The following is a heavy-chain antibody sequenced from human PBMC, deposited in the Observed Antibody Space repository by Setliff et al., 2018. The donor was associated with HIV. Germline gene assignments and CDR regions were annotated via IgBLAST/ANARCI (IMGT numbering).Heavy chain of an antibody. D-gene: IGHD3-3*01. J-gene: IGHJ6*02. CDR3: SGAHFGVDPIHYHHYGMDV. CDR1: GGSISSGGYY. V-gene: IGHV4-31*03. Sequence: PSETLSLTCTVSGGSISSGGYYWSWIRQHPGKGLEWIGYIYYSGSTHYNPSLKSRVTISMDTSNNQFSLNLTSVTDADTAVYFCSGAHFGVDPIHYHHYGMDVWGQGTTVTVSS. CDR2: IYYSGST.